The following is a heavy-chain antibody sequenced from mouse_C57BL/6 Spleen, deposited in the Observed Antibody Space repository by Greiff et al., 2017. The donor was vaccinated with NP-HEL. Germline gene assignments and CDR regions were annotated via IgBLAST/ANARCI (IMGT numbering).Heavy chain of an antibody. CDR2: INPYNGGT. CDR3: ARGLNFWYFDV. Sequence: DVKLQESGPVLVKPGASVKMSCKASGYTFTDYYMNWVKQSHGKSLEWIGVINPYNGGTSYNQKFKGKATLTVDKSSSTAYMELNSLTSEDSAVYYCARGLNFWYFDVWGTGTTVTVSS. J-gene: IGHJ1*03. CDR1: GYTFTDYY. V-gene: IGHV1-19*01.